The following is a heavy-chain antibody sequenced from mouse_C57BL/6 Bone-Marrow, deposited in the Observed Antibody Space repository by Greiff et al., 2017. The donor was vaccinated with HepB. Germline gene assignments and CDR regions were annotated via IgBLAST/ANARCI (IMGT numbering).Heavy chain of an antibody. CDR1: GYSITSGYY. CDR2: ISYDGSN. J-gene: IGHJ2*01. D-gene: IGHD1-1*01. Sequence: VQLQQSGPGLVKPSQSLSLTCSVTGYSITSGYYWNWIRQFPGNKLEWMGYISYDGSNNYNPSLKNRISITRDTSKNQFFLKLNSVTTEDTATYYCARVGTTVGDFDYWGQGTTLTVSS. V-gene: IGHV3-6*01. CDR3: ARVGTTVGDFDY.